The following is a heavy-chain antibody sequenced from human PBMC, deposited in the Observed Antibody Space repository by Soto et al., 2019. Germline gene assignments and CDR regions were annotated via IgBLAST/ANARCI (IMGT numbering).Heavy chain of an antibody. CDR2: INAGNGNT. Sequence: QVQLVQSGAEEKKPGASVKVSCKASGYTFTSYAMHWVRQAPGQRLEWMGWINAGNGNTKYSQKFQGRVTITRDTSASTAYMELSSLRSEDTAVYYCARDPRYSYGHDAFDIWGQGTMVTVSS. J-gene: IGHJ3*02. CDR1: GYTFTSYA. D-gene: IGHD5-18*01. CDR3: ARDPRYSYGHDAFDI. V-gene: IGHV1-3*05.